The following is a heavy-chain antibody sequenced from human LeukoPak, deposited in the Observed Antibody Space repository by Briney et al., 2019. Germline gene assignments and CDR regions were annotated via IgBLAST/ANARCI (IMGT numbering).Heavy chain of an antibody. V-gene: IGHV4-59*12. CDR1: GGSISSYY. Sequence: SETLSLTCTVSGGSISSYYWSWIRQPPGKGLEWIGYIYYSGSTNYNPSLKSRVTISVDTSKNQFSLRPTSVTAADTAMYFCAREEMPGKFDYWGQGTLVTVSS. D-gene: IGHD1-26*01. CDR3: AREEMPGKFDY. J-gene: IGHJ4*02. CDR2: IYYSGST.